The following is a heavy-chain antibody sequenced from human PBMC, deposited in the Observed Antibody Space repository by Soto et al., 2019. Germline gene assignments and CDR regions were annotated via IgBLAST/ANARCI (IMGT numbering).Heavy chain of an antibody. Sequence: SETLSLTCAVYGGSFSGYYWSWIRQPPGKGLEWIGEINHSGSTNYNPSLKSRVTISVDTSKNQFSLKLSSVTAADTAVYYCARGNDYGDYLGDAFDIWGQGTMVTVSS. CDR2: INHSGST. D-gene: IGHD4-17*01. J-gene: IGHJ3*02. CDR3: ARGNDYGDYLGDAFDI. CDR1: GGSFSGYY. V-gene: IGHV4-34*01.